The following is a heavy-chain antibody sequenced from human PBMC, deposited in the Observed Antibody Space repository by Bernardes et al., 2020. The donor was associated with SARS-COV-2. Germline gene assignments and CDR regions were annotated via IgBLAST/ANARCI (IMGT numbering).Heavy chain of an antibody. V-gene: IGHV3-7*03. CDR3: AVRGSSWLFY. D-gene: IGHD6-13*01. J-gene: IGHJ4*02. CDR2: IKFDGSEE. CDR1: GFTFSTNW. Sequence: GGSLRLSCAASGFTFSTNWMTWVRQAAGKGLEWVAKIKFDGSEEYYVDSVKGRFTISRDNVKNSLYLQMNSLRAEDTAVYYCAVRGSSWLFYWGQGTLVTVSS.